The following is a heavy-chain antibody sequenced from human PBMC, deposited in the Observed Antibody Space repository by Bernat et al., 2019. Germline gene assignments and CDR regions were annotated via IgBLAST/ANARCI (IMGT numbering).Heavy chain of an antibody. CDR1: GFTFSSYA. CDR3: ARDTSPLPPSSSWYGPYYYGMDV. D-gene: IGHD6-13*01. J-gene: IGHJ6*02. V-gene: IGHV3-21*01. Sequence: VQLVESGGGVVQPGRSLRLSCAASGFTFSSYAMHWVRQAPGKGLEWVSSISSSSSYIYYADSVKGRFTISRDNAKNSLYLQMNSLRAEDTAVYYCARDTSPLPPSSSWYGPYYYGMDVWGQGTTVTVSS. CDR2: ISSSSSYI.